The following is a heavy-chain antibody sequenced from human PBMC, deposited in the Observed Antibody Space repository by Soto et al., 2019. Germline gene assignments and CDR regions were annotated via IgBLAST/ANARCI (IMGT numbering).Heavy chain of an antibody. D-gene: IGHD2-2*01. V-gene: IGHV4-61*01. J-gene: IGHJ4*02. CDR2: MYYSGST. Sequence: PSETLSLTCTVSGGSVSSGSYYWSWIRQPPGKGLEWIGYMYYSGSTNYNPSLKSRVTISVDTSKNQFSLKLSSVTAADTAVYYCARDHRGYCSSTSCLNTFDYWGQGTLVTVSS. CDR1: GGSVSSGSYY. CDR3: ARDHRGYCSSTSCLNTFDY.